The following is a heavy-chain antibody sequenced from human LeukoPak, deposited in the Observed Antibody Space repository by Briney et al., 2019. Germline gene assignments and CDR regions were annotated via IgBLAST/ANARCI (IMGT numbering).Heavy chain of an antibody. J-gene: IGHJ4*02. D-gene: IGHD1-26*01. CDR3: AKDLISGTCCDY. Sequence: GGSLRLSCAASGFTFSSYGMHWVRQAPGKGLEWVAVIWYDGSNKYYADSVKGRFTISRDNSKNTLYLQMNSLRAEDTAVYYCAKDLISGTCCDYWGQGTLVTVSS. V-gene: IGHV3-33*06. CDR2: IWYDGSNK. CDR1: GFTFSSYG.